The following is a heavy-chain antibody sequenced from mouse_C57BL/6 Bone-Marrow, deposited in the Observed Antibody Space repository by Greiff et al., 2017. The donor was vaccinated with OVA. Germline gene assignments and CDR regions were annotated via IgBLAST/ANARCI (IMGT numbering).Heavy chain of an antibody. CDR1: GYTFTSYW. CDR2: IYPGNSDT. Sequence: VQLQQSGTVLARPGASVKMSCKTSGYTFTSYWMHWVKQRPGKGLEWIGAIYPGNSDTSYNQKFKGKAKLTAVTSTSTAYMELSSLTNEDSAFYYCTSRGWLSWFAYWGQGTLVTVSA. CDR3: TSRGWLSWFAY. V-gene: IGHV1-5*01. J-gene: IGHJ3*01. D-gene: IGHD1-1*02.